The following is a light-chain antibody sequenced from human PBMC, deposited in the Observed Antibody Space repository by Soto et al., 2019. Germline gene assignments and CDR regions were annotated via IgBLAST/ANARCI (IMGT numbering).Light chain of an antibody. J-gene: IGKJ2*01. V-gene: IGKV4-1*01. CDR2: WES. CDR3: QHFFSPPFP. Sequence: DIVMTQSPDSLAESLGERATINCTSSQSLFANCNNKNCLAWYQHKPGQPPTMLILWESTRESGVPDRFSGSGSGTDFTLTISSLQAEDAAVYYCQHFFSPPFPFGQGTKLEIK. CDR1: QSLFANCNNKNC.